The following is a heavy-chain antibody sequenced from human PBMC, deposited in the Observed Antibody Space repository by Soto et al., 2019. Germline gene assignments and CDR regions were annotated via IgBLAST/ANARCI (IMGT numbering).Heavy chain of an antibody. V-gene: IGHV3-48*02. CDR2: ISSSSDTI. D-gene: IGHD6-19*01. Sequence: EVQLVESGGGLVQPGGSLRLSCAASGFTFSSYSMDWVRQAPGEGLEWVSYISSSSDTIYYADSVKGRFTISRDDAKNSLYLHMSSLRDEDTAVYYCARGGSGWYGAVYYWGQGTLVTVSS. CDR3: ARGGSGWYGAVYY. CDR1: GFTFSSYS. J-gene: IGHJ4*02.